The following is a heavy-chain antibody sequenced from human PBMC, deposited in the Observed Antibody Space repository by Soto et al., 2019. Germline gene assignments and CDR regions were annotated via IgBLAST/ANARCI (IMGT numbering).Heavy chain of an antibody. J-gene: IGHJ4*02. V-gene: IGHV1-3*01. CDR2: INAGNGDT. CDR1: GYTFSMHA. CDR3: ARDEGGWNSIEGGFVKFILDY. D-gene: IGHD1-7*01. Sequence: ASVNVSCKTSGYTFSMHAIHWVRQAPGQGLEWMGWINAGNGDTKYSEKFQDRVAITRDAYASAANMEVRSLRSEDTAIYYCARDEGGWNSIEGGFVKFILDYWGQGSVVTVSS.